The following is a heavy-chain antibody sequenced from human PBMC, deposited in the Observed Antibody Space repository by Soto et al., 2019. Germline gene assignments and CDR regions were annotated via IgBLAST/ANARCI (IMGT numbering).Heavy chain of an antibody. Sequence: QTLSLTCAITGDSVSSNSAGCSWVRQSPSRGLEWLGRTYYRSKWYYEYAVSVRGRITINPDTSKNQSSLQLNSVTPEDTAVYFCARGEQYSGRIFDYWGQGTLVTVYS. CDR2: TYYRSKWYY. CDR1: GDSVSSNSAG. J-gene: IGHJ4*01. V-gene: IGHV6-1*01. CDR3: ARGEQYSGRIFDY. D-gene: IGHD1-26*01.